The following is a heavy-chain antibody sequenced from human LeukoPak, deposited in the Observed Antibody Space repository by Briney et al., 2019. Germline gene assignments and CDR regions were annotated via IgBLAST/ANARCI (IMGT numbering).Heavy chain of an antibody. J-gene: IGHJ4*02. CDR2: ISGSGGST. D-gene: IGHD2-2*01. CDR1: GDTFNNYA. Sequence: GGSLRLSCAASGDTFNNYAMYWACHAPGEGLGRVSPISGSGGSTYYVDSVKGLFTISRDNSKNTLYLQMNSLRVEHTAVYYCARGISTWYYFDYWGEGTVVTVSS. V-gene: IGHV3-23*01. CDR3: ARGISTWYYFDY.